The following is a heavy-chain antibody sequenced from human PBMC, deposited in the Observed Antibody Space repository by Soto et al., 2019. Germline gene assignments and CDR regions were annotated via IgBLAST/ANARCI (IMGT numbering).Heavy chain of an antibody. V-gene: IGHV3-23*01. Sequence: EVQLLESGGGLVQPGGSLRLSCAASGFTFSSSAMSWVRQAPGKGLECVSVITGSGDTTHYADSVKGRFTISRDNSKNTLSLQMHSVRAEDTALYYCAKVLVGSPMRTFDSWGQGTLVTVSS. CDR1: GFTFSSSA. J-gene: IGHJ4*02. D-gene: IGHD1-26*01. CDR2: ITGSGDTT. CDR3: AKVLVGSPMRTFDS.